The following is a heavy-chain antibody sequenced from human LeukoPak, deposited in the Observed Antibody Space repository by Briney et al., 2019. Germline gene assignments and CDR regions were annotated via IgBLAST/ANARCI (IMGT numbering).Heavy chain of an antibody. CDR3: ASVGYCSGGSCYGFDY. D-gene: IGHD2-15*01. V-gene: IGHV1-18*01. CDR1: GCTFTSYG. CDR2: ISAYNGNT. J-gene: IGHJ4*02. Sequence: ASVKVSCKASGCTFTSYGISWVRQAPGQGLEWMGWISAYNGNTNYAQKLQGRVTMTTDTSTSTAYMELRSLRSDDTAVYYCASVGYCSGGSCYGFDYWGQGTLSPSPQ.